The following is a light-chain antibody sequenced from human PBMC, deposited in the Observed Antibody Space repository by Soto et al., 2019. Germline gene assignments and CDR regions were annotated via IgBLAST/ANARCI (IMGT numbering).Light chain of an antibody. V-gene: IGKV3-20*01. CDR3: QQYGSSPLT. CDR2: GAS. CDR1: QSVTSNY. J-gene: IGKJ4*01. Sequence: EIVLTQSPGILSLSPWERATLSCRASQSVTSNYLAWYQQKPGQAPRLLIYGASSRATGIPDRFSGSGSGTDFTLTISRLETEDCAVYYCQQYGSSPLTFGGGTKVDIK.